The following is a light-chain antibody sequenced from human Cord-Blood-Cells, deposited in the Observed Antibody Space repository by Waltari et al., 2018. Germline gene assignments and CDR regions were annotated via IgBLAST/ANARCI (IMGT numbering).Light chain of an antibody. J-gene: IGKJ2*01. CDR3: QQYGSSPSYT. CDR1: QSVSSSY. V-gene: IGKV3-20*01. Sequence: EIVLTQSPGTLPLSPGERPTLSCRASQSVSSSYLAWYQQQPGQAPRLLIYGASSRATCIPHRFSGSGSGTDFTLTISRLEPEDFAVYYCQQYGSSPSYTFGQGTKLEIK. CDR2: GAS.